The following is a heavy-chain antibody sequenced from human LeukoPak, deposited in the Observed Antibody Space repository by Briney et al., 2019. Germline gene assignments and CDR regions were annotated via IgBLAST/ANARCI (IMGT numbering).Heavy chain of an antibody. Sequence: GGSLRLSCAASGFTFNRNAISWVRQAPGKGLEWVSAISGSGGSTYYADSVKGRFTISRDNSKNTLYLQMNSLRAEDTAVYYCAKVPRKTFDYWGQGTLVTVSS. J-gene: IGHJ4*02. CDR2: ISGSGGST. V-gene: IGHV3-23*01. CDR3: AKVPRKTFDY. CDR1: GFTFNRNA.